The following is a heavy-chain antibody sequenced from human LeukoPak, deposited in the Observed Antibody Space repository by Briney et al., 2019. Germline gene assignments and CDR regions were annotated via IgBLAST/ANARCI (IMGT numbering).Heavy chain of an antibody. Sequence: SQTLSLTCTVSGGSISSGDYYWSWIRQPPGKGLEWIGYIYYSGSTNYNPSLKSRVTISVDTSKNQFSLKPSSVTAADTAVYYCARGPTDMVHGMDVWGQGTAVTVSS. J-gene: IGHJ6*02. V-gene: IGHV4-30-4*08. CDR2: IYYSGST. D-gene: IGHD5-18*01. CDR1: GGSISSGDYY. CDR3: ARGPTDMVHGMDV.